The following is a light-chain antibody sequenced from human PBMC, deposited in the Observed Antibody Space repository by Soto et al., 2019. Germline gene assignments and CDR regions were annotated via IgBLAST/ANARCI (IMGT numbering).Light chain of an antibody. V-gene: IGKV3-20*01. CDR2: GAS. CDR3: QQYGSSPSS. Sequence: EIVLTQSPGTLSLSPGERATLSCRASQSVSSSYLAWYQQKPGQAPRLLIYGASSRATGIPDRFSGSGSGTDFTLTISRPAPEDFAVYYCQQYGSSPSSFGQGTKLEIK. CDR1: QSVSSSY. J-gene: IGKJ2*01.